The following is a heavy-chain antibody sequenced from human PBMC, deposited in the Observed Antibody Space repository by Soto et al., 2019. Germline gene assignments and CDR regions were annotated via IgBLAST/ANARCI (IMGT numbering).Heavy chain of an antibody. CDR2: ISGSGGST. D-gene: IGHD3-16*01. CDR3: AKGGGSRSAFDI. V-gene: IGHV3-23*01. Sequence: GGSLRLSGAAAGFTFSSYAMSWVRQAPGKGLEWVSDISGSGGSTYYADSVKGRFTISRGNSKNTLYLQMNSLRAEDTAVYYCAKGGGSRSAFDIWGQGTMVTVSS. J-gene: IGHJ3*02. CDR1: GFTFSSYA.